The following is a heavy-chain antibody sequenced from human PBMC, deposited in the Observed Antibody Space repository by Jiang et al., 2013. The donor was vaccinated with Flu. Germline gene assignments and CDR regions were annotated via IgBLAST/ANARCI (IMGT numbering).Heavy chain of an antibody. Sequence: GSGLVKPSETLSLTCAVSGGSISGSGHYWVWIRQPPAKGLEWLGSVYQSGTTFDNPSLKSRVTVSVETSRNQFSLRLTSVTAADTGVYYCVRLPNTYTRRSWFDSWGQGILVTVSS. CDR2: VYQSGTT. CDR3: VRLPNTYTRRSWFDS. D-gene: IGHD2-2*01. J-gene: IGHJ5*01. CDR1: GGSISGSGHY. V-gene: IGHV4-39*01.